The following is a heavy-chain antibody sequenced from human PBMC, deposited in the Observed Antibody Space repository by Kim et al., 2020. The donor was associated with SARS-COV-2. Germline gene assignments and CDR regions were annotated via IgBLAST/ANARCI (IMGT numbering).Heavy chain of an antibody. V-gene: IGHV3-30*18. CDR1: GFTFSSYG. CDR3: AKAPRYAYGGWFYP. D-gene: IGHD3-10*01. Sequence: GGSLRLSCAASGFTFSSYGMHWVRQAPGKGLEWVAVISYDGSNKYYADSVKGRFTISRDNSKNTLYLQMNSLRAEDTAVYYCAKAPRYAYGGWFYPWGQG. J-gene: IGHJ5*02. CDR2: ISYDGSNK.